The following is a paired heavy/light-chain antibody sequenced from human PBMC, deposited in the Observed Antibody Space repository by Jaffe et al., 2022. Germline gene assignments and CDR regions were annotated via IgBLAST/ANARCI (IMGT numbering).Heavy chain of an antibody. CDR2: IYTNGRA. D-gene: IGHD6-13*01. J-gene: IGHJ4*02. CDR3: AREGAGYY. CDR1: GGSVSSGNYY. Sequence: QVQLQESGPGLVNPSQTLSLTCTVSGGSVSSGNYYWNWIRQPAGKGLEWIGRIYTNGRASYNPSLGSRVTISLDTSKNHFSLKLTSVTAADTAFYYCAREGAGYYWGQGTLVTVPS. V-gene: IGHV4-61*02.
Light chain of an antibody. CDR2: DTN. J-gene: IGLJ3*02. CDR1: NGVVTSGHY. CDR3: LLWCSGARV. V-gene: IGLV7-46*01. Sequence: QTVVTQEPSLTVSPGGTVTLTCDSSNGVVTSGHYPYWFQQKPGQVPMTLIFDTNNKHSWTPARFSGSLLGGKAALTLSDVQPEDEADYYCLLWCSGARVFGGGTKLTVL.